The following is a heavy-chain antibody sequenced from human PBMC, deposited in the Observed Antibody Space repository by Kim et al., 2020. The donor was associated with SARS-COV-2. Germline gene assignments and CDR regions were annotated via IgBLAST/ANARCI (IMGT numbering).Heavy chain of an antibody. Sequence: QKLQGRVTMTTDTSTSTAYMELRSLRSDDTAVYYCARDRRVVVTAISDYWGQGTLVTVSS. V-gene: IGHV1-18*01. J-gene: IGHJ4*02. D-gene: IGHD2-21*02. CDR3: ARDRRVVVTAISDY.